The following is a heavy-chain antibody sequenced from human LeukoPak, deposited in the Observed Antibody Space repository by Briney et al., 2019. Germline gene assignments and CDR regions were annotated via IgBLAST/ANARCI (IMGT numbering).Heavy chain of an antibody. CDR3: ARNTTSYCSSTSCAPHNWFHP. D-gene: IGHD2-2*01. Sequence: SETLSLTCTVSGYSISSGYYWGWIRQPPGKGLEWIGSIYHSGSTYYNPSLKSRVTISVDTSKNQFSLKLSSVTAADTAVYYCARNTTSYCSSTSCAPHNWFHPWGQGTLVTVSS. V-gene: IGHV4-38-2*02. CDR1: GYSISSGYY. J-gene: IGHJ5*02. CDR2: IYHSGST.